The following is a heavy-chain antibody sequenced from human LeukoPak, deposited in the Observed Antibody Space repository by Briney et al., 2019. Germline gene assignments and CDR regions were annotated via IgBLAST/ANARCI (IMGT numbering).Heavy chain of an antibody. CDR2: ISGSGGST. CDR3: ARAREQQLVLDYYGMDV. Sequence: PGGSLRLSCAASGFTFSSYAMSWVRQAPGKGLEWVSAISGSGGSTYYADSVKGRFTISRYNSKNTLYLQMNSLRAEDTAVYYCARAREQQLVLDYYGMDVWGQGTTVTVSS. CDR1: GFTFSSYA. J-gene: IGHJ6*02. D-gene: IGHD6-13*01. V-gene: IGHV3-23*01.